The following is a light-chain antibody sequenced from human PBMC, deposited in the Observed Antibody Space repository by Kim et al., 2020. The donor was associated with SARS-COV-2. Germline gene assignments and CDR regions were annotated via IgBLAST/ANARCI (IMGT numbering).Light chain of an antibody. CDR1: QSVSSSY. J-gene: IGKJ4*01. Sequence: EIVLTQSPGTLSLSPGERATLSCRASQSVSSSYLAWYQQKPGQAPRLLIYGASSRATGIPDRFSGSGSGTDFTLTISRLEPEDFAVYYCKQYGSPLTFGGGTKVYIK. CDR3: KQYGSPLT. V-gene: IGKV3-20*01. CDR2: GAS.